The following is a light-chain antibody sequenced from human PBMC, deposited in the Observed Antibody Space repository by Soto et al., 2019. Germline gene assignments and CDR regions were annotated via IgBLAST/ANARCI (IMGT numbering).Light chain of an antibody. CDR3: QSYDSSLSGWV. Sequence: QSVLTQPPSVSGAPGQRVTISCTGSSSNIGAGYDGHWYQQLPGTAPKLLIYGNTNRPSGVPDRFSGSKSGTSASLAITGLQAEDEADYYCQSYDSSLSGWVFGGGTKDTV. J-gene: IGLJ3*02. CDR2: GNT. CDR1: SSNIGAGYD. V-gene: IGLV1-40*01.